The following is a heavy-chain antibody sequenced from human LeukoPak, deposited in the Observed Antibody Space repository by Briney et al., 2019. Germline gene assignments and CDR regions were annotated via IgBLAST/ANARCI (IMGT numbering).Heavy chain of an antibody. J-gene: IGHJ5*02. CDR3: AREDYYDSSGYCPNWFDP. D-gene: IGHD3-22*01. CDR2: INPNSGGT. CDR1: GYTFTGYY. V-gene: IGHV1-2*02. Sequence: ASVKVSCKASGYTFTGYYMHWVRQAPGQGLEWMGWINPNSGGTNYAQKFQGRVTMTRDTSISTAYMELSRLRSDDTAVYYCAREDYYDSSGYCPNWFDPWGQGTLVTVSS.